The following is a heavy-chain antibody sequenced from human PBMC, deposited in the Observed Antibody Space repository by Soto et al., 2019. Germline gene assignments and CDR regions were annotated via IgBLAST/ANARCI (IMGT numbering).Heavy chain of an antibody. Sequence: PGESLKISCKGSGYTFTSHWIGWVRQMPGKGLEWMGIIYPGDSDTRYSPSFQGQVIISADKSITTAYLQWSSLKASDTAMYYCVRGGGGGGPRPSNDWFGTWGQGTRVTVAS. CDR3: VRGGGGGGPRPSNDWFGT. V-gene: IGHV5-51*01. CDR1: GYTFTSHW. CDR2: IYPGDSDT. J-gene: IGHJ5*02. D-gene: IGHD3-16*01.